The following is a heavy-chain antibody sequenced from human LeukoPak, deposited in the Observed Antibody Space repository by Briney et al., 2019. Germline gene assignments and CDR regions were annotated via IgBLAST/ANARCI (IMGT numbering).Heavy chain of an antibody. J-gene: IGHJ5*01. Sequence: ASVKVSCKAPGYTFTDYFIHWVRQAPGQGLEWMGWINPNIGDASYAQKFQDRVTMTRDRAINTAYMELSRLTSDDTAVYYCARMALDGGASIEFDSWGQGTLVTVSS. CDR1: GYTFTDYF. D-gene: IGHD2-21*01. CDR3: ARMALDGGASIEFDS. V-gene: IGHV1-2*02. CDR2: INPNIGDA.